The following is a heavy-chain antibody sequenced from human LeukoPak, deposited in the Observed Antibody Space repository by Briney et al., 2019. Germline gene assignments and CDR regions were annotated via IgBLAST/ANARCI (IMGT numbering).Heavy chain of an antibody. D-gene: IGHD3-22*01. V-gene: IGHV3-21*01. CDR1: GFNFNTYN. Sequence: PGGSLRLSCGVSGFNFNTYNMNWVRQAPGKGLEWVSTISSSSSYMYYADSVRGRFTISRDNANNSLYLQMNSLRAEDTAVYYCARHVVAVGFDYWGQGTLVTVSS. CDR2: ISSSSSYM. J-gene: IGHJ4*02. CDR3: ARHVVAVGFDY.